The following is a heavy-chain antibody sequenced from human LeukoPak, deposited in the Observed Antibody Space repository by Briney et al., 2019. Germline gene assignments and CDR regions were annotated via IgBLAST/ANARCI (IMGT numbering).Heavy chain of an antibody. J-gene: IGHJ4*02. D-gene: IGHD3-3*01. CDR2: ISAYNGNT. V-gene: IGHV1-18*01. CDR3: ARSTEITIFGVVIPDYFDY. Sequence: ASVKVSCKASGYTFTSYGISWVRQAPGQGLEWMGWISAYNGNTNYAQKLQGRVTMTTDTSTSTAYMELRSLRSEDTAVYYCARSTEITIFGVVIPDYFDYWGQGTLVTVSS. CDR1: GYTFTSYG.